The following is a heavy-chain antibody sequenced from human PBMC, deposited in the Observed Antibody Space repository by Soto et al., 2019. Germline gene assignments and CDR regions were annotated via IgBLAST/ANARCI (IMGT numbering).Heavy chain of an antibody. CDR1: GASVSGGDYY. D-gene: IGHD1-26*01. Sequence: QVQLQESGPGLVKPSETLSLTCTVSGASVSGGDYYWTWIRQPPGKGLEWIGYISYSGSTDYNPSLKSRVTILVATSKNQFSLKLSSVTAADTAVFYCARGVGVTTRYIDFWGQGTLVTVSS. V-gene: IGHV4-61*08. CDR2: ISYSGST. J-gene: IGHJ4*02. CDR3: ARGVGVTTRYIDF.